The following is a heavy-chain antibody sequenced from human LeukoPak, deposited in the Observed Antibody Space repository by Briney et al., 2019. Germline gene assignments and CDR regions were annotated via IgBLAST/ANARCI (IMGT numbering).Heavy chain of an antibody. Sequence: GGSLRLSCVASGFTFSSYGMHWVRLAPGKGLEWVAFIRYDGSNKYYADSVKGRFTISRDNSKNTLSLQMNSRRPEDTAVYYCAKGYCSGTSCYSGLDWGQGTLVTVSS. V-gene: IGHV3-30*02. CDR3: AKGYCSGTSCYSGLD. CDR2: IRYDGSNK. D-gene: IGHD2-2*01. J-gene: IGHJ4*02. CDR1: GFTFSSYG.